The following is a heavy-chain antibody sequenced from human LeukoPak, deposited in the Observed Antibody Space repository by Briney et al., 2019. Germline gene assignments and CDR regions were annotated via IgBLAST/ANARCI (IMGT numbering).Heavy chain of an antibody. CDR1: GLTFTSYA. J-gene: IGHJ6*04. Sequence: GGSMRLSCAAYGLTFTSYAMSWVRQAPGKGLEWVSATSGSGGSTYYADSVKGRFTISRDNSKNTMYQQQNSLRAEDTAVYYCAKGESLGYCSSTSCYGLYYGMDVWGKGTTVTVSS. CDR3: AKGESLGYCSSTSCYGLYYGMDV. CDR2: TSGSGGST. V-gene: IGHV3-23*01. D-gene: IGHD2-2*01.